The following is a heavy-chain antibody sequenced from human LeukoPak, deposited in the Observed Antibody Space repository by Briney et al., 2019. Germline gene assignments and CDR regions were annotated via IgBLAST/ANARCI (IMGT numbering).Heavy chain of an antibody. CDR3: ARQSGSYGVYYYYMDV. CDR2: IYYSGST. D-gene: IGHD1-26*01. J-gene: IGHJ6*03. CDR1: GGSISTSSYY. V-gene: IGHV4-39*01. Sequence: SETLSLTCTVSGGSISTSSYYWGGIRQPPGKGLEWIGNIYYSGSTYDNPSLKTRVTLSVDTSKNQFSLKLSSVTAADTAVYYCARQSGSYGVYYYYMDVWGKGTTVTISS.